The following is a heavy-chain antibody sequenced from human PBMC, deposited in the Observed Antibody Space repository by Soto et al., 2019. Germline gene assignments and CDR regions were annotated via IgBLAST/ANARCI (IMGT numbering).Heavy chain of an antibody. CDR2: INSDGSST. V-gene: IGHV3-74*01. Sequence: EVQLVESGGGLVQPGGSLRLSCAASGFTFSSYWMHWVRQAPGKGLVWVSRINSDGSSTSYADSVKGRFTISRDNAKNTLYLQMNSLSAEDTAVYYCARAIGYCTNGVCYNSPYYYYDYMDVLGKGPTVTVSS. D-gene: IGHD2-8*01. CDR3: ARAIGYCTNGVCYNSPYYYYDYMDV. CDR1: GFTFSSYW. J-gene: IGHJ6*03.